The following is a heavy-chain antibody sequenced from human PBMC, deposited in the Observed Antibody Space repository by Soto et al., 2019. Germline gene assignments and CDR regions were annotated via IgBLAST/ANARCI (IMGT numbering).Heavy chain of an antibody. D-gene: IGHD6-19*01. V-gene: IGHV4-34*01. CDR1: GGSFSGYY. J-gene: IGHJ4*02. CDR3: AREEAVALYYFDY. Sequence: SETLSLTCAVYGGSFSGYYWSWIRQPPGKGLEWIGEINHSGSTKYNPSLKSRVTISVDTSKNQFSLKLSSVTAADTAVYYCAREEAVALYYFDYWGQGTLVTVSS. CDR2: INHSGST.